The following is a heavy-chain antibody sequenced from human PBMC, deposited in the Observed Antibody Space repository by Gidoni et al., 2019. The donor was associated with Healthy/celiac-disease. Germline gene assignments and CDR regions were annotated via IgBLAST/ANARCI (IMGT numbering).Heavy chain of an antibody. CDR2: ISSSSSYI. V-gene: IGHV3-21*01. D-gene: IGHD2-15*01. J-gene: IGHJ6*02. CDR3: ARGYCSGGSCYSEMDV. CDR1: GFTFSSYS. Sequence: EVQLVESGGGLVKPGGSLRLSCAASGFTFSSYSMNWVRQAPGKGLEWVSSISSSSSYIYYADSVKGRFTISRDNAKNSLYLQMNSLRAEDTAVYYCARGYCSGGSCYSEMDVWGQGTTVTVSS.